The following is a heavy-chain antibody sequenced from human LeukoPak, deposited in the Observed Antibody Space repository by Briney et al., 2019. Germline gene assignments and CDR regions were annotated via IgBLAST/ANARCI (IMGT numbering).Heavy chain of an antibody. J-gene: IGHJ4*02. Sequence: GGSLRLSCAASGFTFSSYAMTWVRQAPGQGLEWVSGISGGGDGTYYADSVKGRLTISRDNSKNMLYLQMSSLRAEDTAVYYCAKSIAVTGDFDYWGQGTLVTVSS. CDR3: AKSIAVTGDFDY. V-gene: IGHV3-23*01. CDR2: ISGGGDGT. CDR1: GFTFSSYA. D-gene: IGHD6-19*01.